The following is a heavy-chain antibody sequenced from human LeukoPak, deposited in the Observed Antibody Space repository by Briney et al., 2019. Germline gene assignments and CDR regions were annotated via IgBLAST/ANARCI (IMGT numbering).Heavy chain of an antibody. Sequence: SETLSLTCAVYGGSFSGYYWSWIRQPPGKGLEWIGEINHSGSTNYNPSLKSRVTISVDTSKNQFSLKLSSVTAADTAVYYCARDYYDSSGYYAALNYWGQGTLDTVSS. CDR2: INHSGST. CDR1: GGSFSGYY. J-gene: IGHJ4*02. CDR3: ARDYYDSSGYYAALNY. V-gene: IGHV4-34*01. D-gene: IGHD3-22*01.